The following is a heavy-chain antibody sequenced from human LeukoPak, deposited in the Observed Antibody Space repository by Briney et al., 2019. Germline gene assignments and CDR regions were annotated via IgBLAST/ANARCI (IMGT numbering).Heavy chain of an antibody. V-gene: IGHV3-15*01. CDR3: TARVVTTNEF. D-gene: IGHD2-21*02. CDR1: GFNFNDAC. Sequence: PGGSLRLSCLGSGFNFNDACMNWVRQAPGKGLEWVGRVKSIRDGGTTDDTAPVKGRFTISRDDSKRTVYLQMNSLKTEDTAVYFCTARVVTTNEFWGQGTLVTVSS. CDR2: VKSIRDGGTT. J-gene: IGHJ4*02.